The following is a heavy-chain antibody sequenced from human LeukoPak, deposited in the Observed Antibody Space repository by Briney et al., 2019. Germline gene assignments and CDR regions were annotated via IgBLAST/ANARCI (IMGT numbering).Heavy chain of an antibody. Sequence: GGSLRPSCAAVGYTFSSYSMNWDRQAAGKGRGWVSYISSSSSNIYYADSVKGRFTISRDNAKNSLYLQMNRLRAEDTAVYYCARDHWYPRAVPAEDDYVWVSLAFDIWGQGTIVTVSS. CDR2: ISSSSSNI. CDR3: ARDHWYPRAVPAEDDYVWVSLAFDI. CDR1: GYTFSSYS. V-gene: IGHV3-48*04. D-gene: IGHD3-16*01. J-gene: IGHJ3*02.